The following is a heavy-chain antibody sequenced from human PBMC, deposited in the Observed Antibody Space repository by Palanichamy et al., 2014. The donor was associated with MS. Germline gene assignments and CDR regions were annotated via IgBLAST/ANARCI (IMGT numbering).Heavy chain of an antibody. CDR2: IKQDGSEK. V-gene: IGHV3-7*01. Sequence: EVQLVESGGGLVQPGGSPRLSCAASGFTFSSYWMSWVRQAPGKGLEWVANIKQDGSEKYYVDSVKGRFTISRDNAKNSLYLQMNSLRAEDTAVYYCARLYSSGWYGYYFDYWGQGTLVTVSS. J-gene: IGHJ4*02. D-gene: IGHD6-19*01. CDR3: ARLYSSGWYGYYFDY. CDR1: GFTFSSYW.